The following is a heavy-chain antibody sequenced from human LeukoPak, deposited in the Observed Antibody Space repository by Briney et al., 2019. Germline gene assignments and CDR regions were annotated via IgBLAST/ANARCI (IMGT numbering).Heavy chain of an antibody. CDR2: ISYDGSNK. CDR1: GFTFSSYG. Sequence: GGSLKLSCAASGFTFSSYGMHWVRQAPGKGLEWVAVISYDGSNKYYADSVKGRFTISRDNSKNTLYLQMNSLRAEDTAVYYCAKERYSGSYQYDYWGQGTLATVSS. J-gene: IGHJ4*02. CDR3: AKERYSGSYQYDY. V-gene: IGHV3-30*18. D-gene: IGHD1-26*01.